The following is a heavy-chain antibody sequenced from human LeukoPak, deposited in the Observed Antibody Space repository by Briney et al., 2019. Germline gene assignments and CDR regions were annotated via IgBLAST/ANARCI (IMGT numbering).Heavy chain of an antibody. V-gene: IGHV3-21*01. D-gene: IGHD3-22*01. CDR2: ISSSSSYI. J-gene: IGHJ3*02. Sequence: GGSLRLSCAAAGFTFSSYSMNWVRQAPGKGLEWVSSISSSSSYIYYADSVKGRFTIPRDNAKNSLYLQMNSLRAEVTAVYYCARFYSDSSGFAFDIWGQGTMVTVSS. CDR1: GFTFSSYS. CDR3: ARFYSDSSGFAFDI.